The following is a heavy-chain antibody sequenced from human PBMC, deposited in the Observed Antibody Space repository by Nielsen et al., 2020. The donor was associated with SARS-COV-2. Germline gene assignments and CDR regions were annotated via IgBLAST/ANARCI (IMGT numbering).Heavy chain of an antibody. Sequence: GESLKISCAASGFTFSSYAMSWVRQAPGKGLEWVSAISGSGGSTYYADSVKGRFTISRDNSKNTLYLQMNSLRAEDTAVYYCARGAQVGEGYYYYGMDVWGQGTTVTVSS. CDR1: GFTFSSYA. D-gene: IGHD1-26*01. CDR2: ISGSGGST. V-gene: IGHV3-23*01. J-gene: IGHJ6*02. CDR3: ARGAQVGEGYYYYGMDV.